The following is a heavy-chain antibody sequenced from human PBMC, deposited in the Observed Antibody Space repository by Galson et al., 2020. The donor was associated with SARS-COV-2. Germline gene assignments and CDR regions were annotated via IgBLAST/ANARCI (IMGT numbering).Heavy chain of an antibody. CDR3: GRGGLKGSGWFFDS. Sequence: GGSLRLSCAASGFTLSRYDMHWFRQVTGKGLQWVSVIGIAGDTYYSGSVKGRFTISRDTAKNYVYLQMNSLRAGDTAIYYCGRGGLKGSGWFFDSWGMGTLVTVSS. CDR2: IGIAGDT. V-gene: IGHV3-13*04. J-gene: IGHJ4*02. CDR1: GFTLSRYD. D-gene: IGHD6-19*01.